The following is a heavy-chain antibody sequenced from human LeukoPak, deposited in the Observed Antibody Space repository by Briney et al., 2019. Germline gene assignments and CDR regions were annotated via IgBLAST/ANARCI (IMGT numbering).Heavy chain of an antibody. D-gene: IGHD6-19*01. CDR1: GYTFTTYD. CDR2: MNPNSGNT. J-gene: IGHJ5*02. V-gene: IGHV1-8*01. Sequence: ASVKVSCKASGYTFTTYDINWVRQAPGQGLAWMGWMNPNSGNTGYTQKFQGRVTMTRNTSISTAYMELSSLRSEDTAVYYCARGRGSGHKENWFDPWGQGTLVTVSS. CDR3: ARGRGSGHKENWFDP.